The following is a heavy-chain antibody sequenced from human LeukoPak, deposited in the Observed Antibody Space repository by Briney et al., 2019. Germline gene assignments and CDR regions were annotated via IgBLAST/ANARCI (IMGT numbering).Heavy chain of an antibody. CDR3: ARVGDGSGDY. Sequence: PSETLSLTCTVSGGSISSYYWSWIRQPPGKGLEWIGYIYYSGSTNYNPSLKSRVTISVDTSKNQFSLKLSSVTAADTAVYHCARVGDGSGDYWGQGTLVTVSS. CDR2: IYYSGST. V-gene: IGHV4-59*01. D-gene: IGHD5-24*01. J-gene: IGHJ4*02. CDR1: GGSISSYY.